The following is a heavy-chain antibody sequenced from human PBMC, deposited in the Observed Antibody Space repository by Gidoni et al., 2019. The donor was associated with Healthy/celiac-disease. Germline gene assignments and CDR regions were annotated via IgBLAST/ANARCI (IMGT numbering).Heavy chain of an antibody. CDR3: SKGHCSSTSCYYYYYYGMDV. Sequence: EVQLLESGGGLVQPGGSLRLSCAASGFTFSSYAMSWVRQAQGKGLEWVSAISGSGGSTYYADSVKGLFTISRDNSKNTLYLQMNSLRAEDTSVYYCSKGHCSSTSCYYYYYYGMDVWGQGTTVTVSS. J-gene: IGHJ6*02. CDR1: GFTFSSYA. CDR2: ISGSGGST. V-gene: IGHV3-23*01. D-gene: IGHD2-2*01.